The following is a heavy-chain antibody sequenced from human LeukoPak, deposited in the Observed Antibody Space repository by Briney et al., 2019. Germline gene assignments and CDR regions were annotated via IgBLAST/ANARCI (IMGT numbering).Heavy chain of an antibody. Sequence: AGSLRLSCAASGFNFINSAMHWVRQAPGKGLEYVSGIARNGGSTYYTNSVKGRFTISRDDSKNTLYLQMGSLRPEDMAVYYCARGGVWQQLAVDYWGQGSLVTVSS. V-gene: IGHV3-64*01. CDR1: GFNFINSA. CDR2: IARNGGST. J-gene: IGHJ4*02. CDR3: ARGGVWQQLAVDY. D-gene: IGHD6-13*01.